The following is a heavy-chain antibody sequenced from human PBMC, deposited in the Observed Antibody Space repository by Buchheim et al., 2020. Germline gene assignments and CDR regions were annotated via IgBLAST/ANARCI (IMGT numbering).Heavy chain of an antibody. V-gene: IGHV4-34*01. CDR1: GGSFSGYY. J-gene: IGHJ4*02. D-gene: IGHD2-15*01. CDR2: INHSGST. Sequence: QVQLQQWGAGLLKPSEPLSLTCAVSGGSFSGYYWSWFRQPPGKGLEWIGEINHSGSTNYNPSLKSRVTISVDTSKNQFSLKLSSVTAADTAVYYCARGRVGHCSGGSCYGYDYWGQGTL. CDR3: ARGRVGHCSGGSCYGYDY.